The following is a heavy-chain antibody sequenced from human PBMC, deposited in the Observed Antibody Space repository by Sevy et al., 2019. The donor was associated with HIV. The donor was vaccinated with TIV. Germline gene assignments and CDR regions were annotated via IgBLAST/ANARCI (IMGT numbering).Heavy chain of an antibody. CDR3: ARELVREFDF. J-gene: IGHJ4*02. Sequence: ASVKVSCKTSGYIFTDYYFYWMRQAPGQGPEWVGGINPRDGETRSAPKFQGRITITRDTSTSIVYMDLTRLTSDDTAIYYCARELVREFDFWGQGTLVTVSS. CDR1: GYIFTDYY. D-gene: IGHD1-26*01. CDR2: INPRDGET. V-gene: IGHV1-2*02.